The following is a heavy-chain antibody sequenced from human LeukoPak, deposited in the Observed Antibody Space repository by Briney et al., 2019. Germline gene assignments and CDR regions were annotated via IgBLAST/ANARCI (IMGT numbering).Heavy chain of an antibody. Sequence: SETLSLTCTVSGGSISSYYWSWIRQPPGKGLEWIGYIYYSGSTNYNPSLKSRVTISVDTSKNQFSLKLSSVTAADTAVYYCARSLVPAAIGAFDIWAQGTMVTVSS. J-gene: IGHJ3*02. V-gene: IGHV4-59*12. CDR2: IYYSGST. CDR1: GGSISSYY. D-gene: IGHD2-2*01. CDR3: ARSLVPAAIGAFDI.